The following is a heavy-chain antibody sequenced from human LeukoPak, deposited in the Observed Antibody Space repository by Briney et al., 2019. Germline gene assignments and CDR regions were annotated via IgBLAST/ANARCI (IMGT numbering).Heavy chain of an antibody. V-gene: IGHV3-53*04. CDR3: ARDNYGGNFPYYYYGMDV. CDR1: GFTVSINY. CDR2: IYSGGST. D-gene: IGHD4-23*01. J-gene: IGHJ6*02. Sequence: GGSLRLSCAASGFTVSINYMSWVRHAPGKGLEWVSVIYSGGSTYYANSLKGRFTISRHNSKSTLYLQMNSLRAEDTAVYYCARDNYGGNFPYYYYGMDVWGQGTTVTVSS.